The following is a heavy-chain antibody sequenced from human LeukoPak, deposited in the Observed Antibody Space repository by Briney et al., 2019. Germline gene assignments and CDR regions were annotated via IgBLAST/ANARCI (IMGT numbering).Heavy chain of an antibody. CDR2: IYSGGST. Sequence: GGSLRLSCAASGFTVSSNYMSWVRQAPGKGLEWVSVIYSGGSTYYADSVKGRFTISRDNSKNTLYLQMNSLRAEDTAVYYCARGSPLRAGLRPLVRAPEQQLVLPSPYYFDYWGQGTLVTVSS. J-gene: IGHJ4*02. D-gene: IGHD6-13*01. CDR1: GFTVSSNY. V-gene: IGHV3-53*01. CDR3: ARGSPLRAGLRPLVRAPEQQLVLPSPYYFDY.